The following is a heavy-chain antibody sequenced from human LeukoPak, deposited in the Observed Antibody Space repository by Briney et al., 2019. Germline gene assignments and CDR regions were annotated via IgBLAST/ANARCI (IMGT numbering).Heavy chain of an antibody. CDR3: ARSRTVSGYDYVY. J-gene: IGHJ4*02. V-gene: IGHV3-30-3*01. D-gene: IGHD5-12*01. CDR2: ISYDGSDK. Sequence: GGSLRLSCAASGFTFSSYAMHWVCQAPGKGLEWVALISYDGSDKYYADSVKGRFTISRDNSKNTLYLQMNSLRTEDTAVYYCARSRTVSGYDYVYWGQGTLVTVSS. CDR1: GFTFSSYA.